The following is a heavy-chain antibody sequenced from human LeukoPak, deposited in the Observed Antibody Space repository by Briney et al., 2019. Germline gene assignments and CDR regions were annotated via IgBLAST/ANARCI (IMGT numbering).Heavy chain of an antibody. D-gene: IGHD4-23*01. CDR3: TRDYSGNSAMFDY. J-gene: IGHJ4*02. V-gene: IGHV3-73*01. CDR2: IGSKANSYAT. CDR1: GFTFSSSA. Sequence: GGSLRLSCAASGFTFSSSAVHWVRQASGKGLEWVGRIGSKANSYATADAASVKGRFTISRDDSKNTAYLQMNSLKTEDTAVYYCTRDYSGNSAMFDYWGQGTLVTVSS.